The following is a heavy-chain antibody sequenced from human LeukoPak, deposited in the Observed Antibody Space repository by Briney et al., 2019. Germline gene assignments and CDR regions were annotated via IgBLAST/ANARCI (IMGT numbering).Heavy chain of an antibody. V-gene: IGHV4-39*01. J-gene: IGHJ4*02. Sequence: SETLSLTCTVSGVSISSNSYYWGWIRQPPGKGLEWIGSFYYSGSTYYNPSLKSRVTISVDTSKNQFSLKLSSVTAADTAVYYCASHGDYSFDYWGQGTLVTVSS. CDR1: GVSISSNSYY. CDR2: FYYSGST. CDR3: ASHGDYSFDY. D-gene: IGHD4-17*01.